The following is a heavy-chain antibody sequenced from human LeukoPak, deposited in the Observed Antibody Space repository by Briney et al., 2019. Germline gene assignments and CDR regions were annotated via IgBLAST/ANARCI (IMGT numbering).Heavy chain of an antibody. CDR2: ISGDGGDT. CDR3: GKSGSNDWDYFEY. Sequence: GGSLRLACAASGFTFSSYAMNWVRQAPGKGLEWVSTISGDGGDTHYADSVRGRFTISRANSKNTLFMQMNSLRAEDTAVYYCGKSGSNDWDYFEYWGQGTLVTASS. CDR1: GFTFSSYA. V-gene: IGHV3-23*01. J-gene: IGHJ4*02. D-gene: IGHD1-1*01.